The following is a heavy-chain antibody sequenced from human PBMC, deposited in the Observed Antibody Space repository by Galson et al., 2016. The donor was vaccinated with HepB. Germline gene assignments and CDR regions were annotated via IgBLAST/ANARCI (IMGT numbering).Heavy chain of an antibody. CDR3: AKDSPIGVSYADYDF. J-gene: IGHJ4*02. D-gene: IGHD1-26*01. CDR1: GFPFNYAW. CDR2: IRGGDSST. Sequence: SLRLSCAASGFPFNYAWMSWVRQAPGKGLVWVSAIRGGDSSTYYADSVRGRFTISRDNSKNTLYLQMNSLRVEDTALYYCAKDSPIGVSYADYDFWGQGILVTVSS. V-gene: IGHV3-23*01.